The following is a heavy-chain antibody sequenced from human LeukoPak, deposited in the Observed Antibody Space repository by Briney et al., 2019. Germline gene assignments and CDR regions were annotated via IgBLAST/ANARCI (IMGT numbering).Heavy chain of an antibody. J-gene: IGHJ4*02. CDR3: ASGYFDSSGYYYPFDF. CDR1: GGSISSSTYY. V-gene: IGHV4-39*01. CDR2: IYYSGST. D-gene: IGHD3-22*01. Sequence: SETLSLTCTVSGGSISSSTYYWGWIRQPPGKGLERIGNIYYSGSTYYSPSLKSRVTISLDTSKYQFSLKLSSVTAADTAVYYCASGYFDSSGYYYPFDFWGQGTLVTVSS.